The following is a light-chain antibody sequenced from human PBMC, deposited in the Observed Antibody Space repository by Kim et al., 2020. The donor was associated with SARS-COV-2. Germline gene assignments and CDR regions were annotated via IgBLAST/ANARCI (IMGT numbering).Light chain of an antibody. CDR2: EVS. CDR3: SSYTSSSTVV. Sequence: GQSITISCTGTRSDVGDYNYVSWYQQHPGKAPKLMIDEVSKRPSGVSNRFSGSKSGNTAFLTVSDLQAEDEADYYCSSYTSSSTVVFGGGTQLTVL. J-gene: IGLJ2*01. V-gene: IGLV2-14*01. CDR1: RSDVGDYNY.